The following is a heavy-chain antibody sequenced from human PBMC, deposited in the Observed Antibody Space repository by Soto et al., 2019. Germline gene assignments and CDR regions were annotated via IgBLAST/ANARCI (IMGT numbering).Heavy chain of an antibody. CDR1: VFTFISYA. Sequence: GWSLRLSCASSVFTFISYAMHWVRQAPGKGLEWVAVISYDGSNKYYADSVKGRFTISRDNSKNTLYLQMNSLRAEDTAVYYCARDHLPTYYYDSSGFGIDYWGQGTLVTVSS. CDR2: ISYDGSNK. CDR3: ARDHLPTYYYDSSGFGIDY. V-gene: IGHV3-30-3*01. D-gene: IGHD3-22*01. J-gene: IGHJ4*02.